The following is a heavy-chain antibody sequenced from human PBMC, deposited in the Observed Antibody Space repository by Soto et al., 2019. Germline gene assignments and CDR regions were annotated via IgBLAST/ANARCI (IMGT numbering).Heavy chain of an antibody. CDR1: GFTFSSYA. D-gene: IGHD1-26*01. CDR3: AKSSRWDPRGSRFDY. V-gene: IGHV3-23*01. Sequence: EVQLLESGGGLVQPGGSLRLSCAASGFTFSSYAMSWVRQAPGKGLEWVSAISGSGGSTYYADSVKGRFTISRDNSKNTLYLQMNSLRAEDTAVYYRAKSSRWDPRGSRFDYWGQGTLVTVSS. J-gene: IGHJ4*02. CDR2: ISGSGGST.